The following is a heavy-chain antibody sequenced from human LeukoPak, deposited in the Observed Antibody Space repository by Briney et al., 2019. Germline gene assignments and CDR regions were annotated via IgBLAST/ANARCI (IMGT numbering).Heavy chain of an antibody. J-gene: IGHJ4*02. Sequence: PGGSLRLSCAASGFTFSGHWMRWVRQSPGKGLEWVANINQNGSAEYCLDSVKGRFTISRDNTNNTLYLQMNNLRGEDTAVYYCARWTNTIDYWGQGTLVTVSS. CDR1: GFTFSGHW. D-gene: IGHD3/OR15-3a*01. CDR3: ARWTNTIDY. CDR2: INQNGSAE. V-gene: IGHV3-7*01.